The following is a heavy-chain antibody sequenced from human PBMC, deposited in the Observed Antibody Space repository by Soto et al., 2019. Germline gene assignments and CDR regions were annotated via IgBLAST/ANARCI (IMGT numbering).Heavy chain of an antibody. CDR1: GFTFSSYG. CDR3: AKVPTMAVDRPSGD. J-gene: IGHJ4*02. CDR2: ISFDGSNT. D-gene: IGHD3-10*01. Sequence: QVQLVESGGGVVQPGRSLRLSCAASGFTFSSYGMHWVRQAPAKGLEWVSVISFDGSNTYYADSVKGRFTISRDNSKNTLYLQMTSLRPDDTAVYYCAKVPTMAVDRPSGDWGQGTLVIVSS. V-gene: IGHV3-30*18.